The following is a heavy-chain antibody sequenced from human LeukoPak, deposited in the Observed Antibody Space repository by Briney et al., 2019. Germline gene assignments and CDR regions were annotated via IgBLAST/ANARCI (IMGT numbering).Heavy chain of an antibody. J-gene: IGHJ4*02. D-gene: IGHD3-22*01. CDR3: ARGRVGDYDSSGYFS. CDR2: IFYSGST. CDR1: GGSISTSNYY. Sequence: SETLSLTCTVSGGSISTSNYYWGWIRQPPGKGLEWIGNIFYSGSTYYSPSLRSRVTISLDTSRNQFSLKLSSVTAADTAVYYCARGRVGDYDSSGYFSWGQGTLVTVSS. V-gene: IGHV4-39*07.